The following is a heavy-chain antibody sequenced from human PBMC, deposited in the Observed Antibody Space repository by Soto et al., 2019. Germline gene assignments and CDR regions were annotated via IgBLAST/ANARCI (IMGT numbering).Heavy chain of an antibody. D-gene: IGHD1-7*01. J-gene: IGHJ5*02. CDR3: SKGEMSTIRNSFDP. V-gene: IGHV3-23*01. CDR2: LSRSGGAT. CDR1: GFNTRFYS. Sequence: SLRLSCTASGFNTRFYSMSWVRQTPGEGLEWVAALSRSGGATYYADSVRGRFTISRDASKDTLFLQMGNLRAEDTALYYCSKGEMSTIRNSFDPWGQGTLVTVSS.